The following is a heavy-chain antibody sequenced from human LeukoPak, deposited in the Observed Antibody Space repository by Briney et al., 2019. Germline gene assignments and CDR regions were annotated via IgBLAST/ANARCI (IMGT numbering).Heavy chain of an antibody. V-gene: IGHV1-2*04. CDR3: ARGSSGWYGVDY. J-gene: IGHJ4*02. D-gene: IGHD6-19*01. CDR2: INPNSGGT. Sequence: ASVKVSCKASGYTFTGYYMHWVRQAPGQGLEWMGWINPNSGGTNYAQKFQGWVTMTRDTSISTAYMELSSLRSEDTAVYYCARGSSGWYGVDYWGQGTLVTVSS. CDR1: GYTFTGYY.